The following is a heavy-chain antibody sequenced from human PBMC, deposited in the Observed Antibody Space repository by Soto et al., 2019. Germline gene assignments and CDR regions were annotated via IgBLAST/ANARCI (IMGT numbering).Heavy chain of an antibody. D-gene: IGHD6-19*01. J-gene: IGHJ4*02. CDR2: IKNKANSYTT. V-gene: IGHV3-72*01. Sequence: EVQLVESGGGLVQPEGSLRLSCAASGFTFSDHYMYWVRQAPGKGLEWVGRIKNKANSYTTEYAAPVKGRFIISRDYSKNSLFLQMNRLKTDDTAVYYCTRMRLGSSRSSGYWGQVILVTVSS. CDR3: TRMRLGSSRSSGY. CDR1: GFTFSDHY.